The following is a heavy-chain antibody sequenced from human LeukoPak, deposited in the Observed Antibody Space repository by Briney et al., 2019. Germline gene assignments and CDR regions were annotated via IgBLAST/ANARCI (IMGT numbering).Heavy chain of an antibody. D-gene: IGHD6-13*01. CDR3: ARGYIAAALEY. V-gene: IGHV4-59*08. Sequence: PSETLPLTCTVSGGSISSYYWSWIRQPPGKGLEWIGYIYYSGSTNYNPSLKSRVTMSIDTSKNQFSLKLSSMTAADTAVYFCARGYIAAALEYWGQGTLVTVSS. CDR2: IYYSGST. CDR1: GGSISSYY. J-gene: IGHJ4*02.